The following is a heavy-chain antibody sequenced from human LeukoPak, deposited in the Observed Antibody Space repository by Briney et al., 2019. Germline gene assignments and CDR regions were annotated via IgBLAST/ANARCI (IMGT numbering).Heavy chain of an antibody. CDR3: ARGLDWNYYAFDI. CDR2: IKQDGTEK. Sequence: GGSLRLSCAASGFTFTTYWMSWVRQAPGKGLEWVANIKQDGTEKYYVDSVKGRFTISRDNAKNSLYLQMNSLRAEDTAVYYCARGLDWNYYAFDIWGQGTMVTVSS. CDR1: GFTFTTYW. D-gene: IGHD1-7*01. V-gene: IGHV3-7*01. J-gene: IGHJ3*02.